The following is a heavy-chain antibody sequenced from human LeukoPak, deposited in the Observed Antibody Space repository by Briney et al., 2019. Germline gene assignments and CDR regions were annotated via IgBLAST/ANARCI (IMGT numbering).Heavy chain of an antibody. J-gene: IGHJ4*02. CDR3: AKVPSYSYDSSGYGDY. D-gene: IGHD3-22*01. CDR1: GFTFSSYA. Sequence: GGSLRLSCAASGFTFSSYAMSWVRQAPGKGLEWVSAISGSGGSTYYADSVKGRFTISRDNSKNTLYLQMNSLRAEDTAVYYCAKVPSYSYDSSGYGDYSGQGTLVTVCS. CDR2: ISGSGGST. V-gene: IGHV3-23*01.